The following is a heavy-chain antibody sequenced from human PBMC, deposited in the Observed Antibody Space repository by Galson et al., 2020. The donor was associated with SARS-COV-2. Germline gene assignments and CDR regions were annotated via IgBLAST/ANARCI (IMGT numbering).Heavy chain of an antibody. CDR2: IGTVDDT. V-gene: IGHV3-13*04. CDR3: ARGRVSVTGEYYFDY. CDR1: GFTFSSYD. Sequence: GESLKISCAASGFTFSSYDMHWVRQATGKGLEWVSTIGTVDDTYYPGSVKGRFTISRENAKNSLYLQMNSLRAGDTAVYYCARGRVSVTGEYYFDYWGQGTLVTVSS. D-gene: IGHD6-19*01. J-gene: IGHJ4*02.